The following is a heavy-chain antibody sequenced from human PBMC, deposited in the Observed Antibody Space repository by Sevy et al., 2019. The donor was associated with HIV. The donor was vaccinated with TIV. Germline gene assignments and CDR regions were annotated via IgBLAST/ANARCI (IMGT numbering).Heavy chain of an antibody. Sequence: GGSLRLSCAASGSTFSNYAMHWVRQTLDRGLEWVAVVSYDGADTSYADSVKGRFTVSRDNSKSTLYLQMNSLRVDDSAVYFCARFPPQRAFDIWGQGTTVTVSS. CDR2: VSYDGADT. CDR3: ARFPPQRAFDI. CDR1: GSTFSNYA. V-gene: IGHV3-30*04. J-gene: IGHJ3*02.